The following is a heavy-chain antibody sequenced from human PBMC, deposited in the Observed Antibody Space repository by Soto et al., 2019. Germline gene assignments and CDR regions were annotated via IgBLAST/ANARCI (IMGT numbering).Heavy chain of an antibody. V-gene: IGHV1-69*13. D-gene: IGHD4-17*01. CDR2: IIPIFGTA. CDR1: GGTFSSYA. J-gene: IGHJ3*02. CDR3: ARVVCTQNDYGGNSEVCAFDI. Sequence: GASVKVSCKASGGTFSSYAISWVRQAPGQGLEWMGGIIPIFGTANYAQKFQGRVTITADESTSTAYMELSSLRSEDTAVYYCARVVCTQNDYGGNSEVCAFDIWGQGTMVTVPS.